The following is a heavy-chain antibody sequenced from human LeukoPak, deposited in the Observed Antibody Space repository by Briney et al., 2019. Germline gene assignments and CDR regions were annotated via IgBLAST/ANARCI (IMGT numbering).Heavy chain of an antibody. CDR1: GGSISSTNYY. D-gene: IGHD4-17*01. V-gene: IGHV4-39*01. CDR3: ARQGAGYGDYAH. CDR2: IYYIGST. J-gene: IGHJ4*02. Sequence: SETLSLTCIASGGSISSTNYYWGWIRQSPGMGLEWIGSIYYIGSTYYNPSLKNRVTISVDTSKNQFSLKLSSVTAADTAVYYCARQGAGYGDYAHWGQGTLVTVSS.